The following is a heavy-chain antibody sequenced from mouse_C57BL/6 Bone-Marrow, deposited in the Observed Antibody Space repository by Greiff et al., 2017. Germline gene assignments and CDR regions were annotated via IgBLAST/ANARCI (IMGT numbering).Heavy chain of an antibody. CDR2: INPNNGGT. Sequence: EVQLQQSGPELVKPGASVKISCKASGYTFTDYYMNWVKQSHGKSLEWIGDINPNNGGTSYNQKFKGKATLTVDKSSSTAYMELRSLTSEDSAVYYCARSRSSGYYAMDYWGQGTSVTVSS. V-gene: IGHV1-26*01. D-gene: IGHD3-2*02. CDR1: GYTFTDYY. CDR3: ARSRSSGYYAMDY. J-gene: IGHJ4*01.